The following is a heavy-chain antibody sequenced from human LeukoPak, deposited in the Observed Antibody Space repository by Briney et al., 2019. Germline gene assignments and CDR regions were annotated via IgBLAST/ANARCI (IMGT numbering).Heavy chain of an antibody. CDR1: GYTFTGYY. Sequence: ASVKVSCKASGYTFTGYYMHWVRQAPGQGLEWMGRINPNSGGTNYAQKFQGRVTMTRDTSISTAYMELSRLRSDDTAVYYCARDPYYDSSGYPIDYWGQGTLVTVSS. D-gene: IGHD3-22*01. V-gene: IGHV1-2*06. CDR3: ARDPYYDSSGYPIDY. J-gene: IGHJ4*02. CDR2: INPNSGGT.